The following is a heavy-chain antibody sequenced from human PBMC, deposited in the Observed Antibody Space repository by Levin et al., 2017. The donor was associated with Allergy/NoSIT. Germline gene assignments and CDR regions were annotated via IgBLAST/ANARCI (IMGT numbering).Heavy chain of an antibody. J-gene: IGHJ6*02. V-gene: IGHV3-30*04. CDR2: ISYDGSNK. Sequence: GESLKISCAASGFTFSSYAMHWVRQAPGKGLEWVAVISYDGSNKYYADSVKGRFTISRDNSKNTLYLQMNSLRAEDTAVYYCARDSVRGQQLEYYYYYYGMDVWGQGTTVTVSS. D-gene: IGHD6-13*01. CDR1: GFTFSSYA. CDR3: ARDSVRGQQLEYYYYYYGMDV.